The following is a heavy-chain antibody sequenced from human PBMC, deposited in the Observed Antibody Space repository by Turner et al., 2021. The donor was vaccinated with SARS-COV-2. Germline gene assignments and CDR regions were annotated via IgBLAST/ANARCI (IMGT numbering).Heavy chain of an antibody. D-gene: IGHD6-19*01. Sequence: EVQLVESGGGLVQPGESLRLSCVASAFAFSNYRMTWVPQAPGKGLEWVANIKQDGGEKYYVDSVQGRFTISRDNAENSLYLQMNSLRVEDTAMYYCVSKGQVAVAGFDSWGQGTLVTVSS. J-gene: IGHJ4*02. V-gene: IGHV3-7*01. CDR1: AFAFSNYR. CDR3: VSKGQVAVAGFDS. CDR2: IKQDGGEK.